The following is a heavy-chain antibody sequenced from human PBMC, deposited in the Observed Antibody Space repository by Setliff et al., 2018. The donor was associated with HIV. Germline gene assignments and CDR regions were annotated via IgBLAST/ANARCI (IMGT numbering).Heavy chain of an antibody. CDR3: ARDHNYCSSTSCPAFDAFDI. CDR2: ISNSGSTI. CDR1: GFTFSDYY. J-gene: IGHJ3*02. D-gene: IGHD2-2*01. Sequence: PGGSLRLSCAASGFTFSDYYMTWIRQAPGKGLEWVSYISNSGSTIYYADSVKGRFTISRDNAKNSLYLQMNSPRAEDTAVYYCARDHNYCSSTSCPAFDAFDIWGQGTMVTVSS. V-gene: IGHV3-11*04.